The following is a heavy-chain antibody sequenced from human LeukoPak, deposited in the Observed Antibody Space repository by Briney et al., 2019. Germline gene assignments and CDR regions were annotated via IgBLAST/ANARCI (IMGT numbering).Heavy chain of an antibody. D-gene: IGHD3-22*01. V-gene: IGHV4-59*01. CDR1: GASISSYY. CDR2: LYYSGST. J-gene: IGHJ3*02. Sequence: SETPSLTCGVSGASISSYYWSWIRQPPGKGLEWIGYLYYSGSTNYNPSLKSRVTISGDTSKNQFSLKLSSVTAADTAVYYCATNLDYYDSSGFVFDIWGQGTMVTVSS. CDR3: ATNLDYYDSSGFVFDI.